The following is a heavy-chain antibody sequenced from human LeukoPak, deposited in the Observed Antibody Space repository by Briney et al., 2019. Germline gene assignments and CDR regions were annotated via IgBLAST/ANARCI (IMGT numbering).Heavy chain of an antibody. CDR1: GFTFSSYN. V-gene: IGHV3-21*01. J-gene: IGHJ4*02. D-gene: IGHD3-22*01. Sequence: GGSLRLSCAASGFTFSSYNMDWVRQAPGKGLEWVSSISSSSSYIYYADSMKGRFAISRDNAKNSLYLQMNSLRAEDTAVYYCARDTYYYDSSGYYYPGGFDYWGQGTLFTVSS. CDR2: ISSSSSYI. CDR3: ARDTYYYDSSGYYYPGGFDY.